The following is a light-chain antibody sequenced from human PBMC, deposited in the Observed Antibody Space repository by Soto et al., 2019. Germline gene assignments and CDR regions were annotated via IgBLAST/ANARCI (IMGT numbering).Light chain of an antibody. Sequence: IVLTQSPDTLSLFPGGRATLSCRASQSVSSTYLAWYQQKPGQAPRPLISAASSRATGTPDRFSGSGSGTDFTLTISRLEPEDFAVYYCQQYGSSRWTFGQATKVDIK. CDR1: QSVSSTY. V-gene: IGKV3-20*01. CDR2: AAS. J-gene: IGKJ1*01. CDR3: QQYGSSRWT.